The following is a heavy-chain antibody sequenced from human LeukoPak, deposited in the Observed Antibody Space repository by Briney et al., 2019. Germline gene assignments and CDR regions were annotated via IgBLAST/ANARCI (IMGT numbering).Heavy chain of an antibody. J-gene: IGHJ4*02. V-gene: IGHV4-4*02. CDR3: AGGVKVSSRHAKKFYYFDY. CDR2: IYHSGST. CDR1: GGSISSTNL. D-gene: IGHD2-8*01. Sequence: SGTLSLTCAVSGGSISSTNLWSWVRQPPGKGLEWIGEIYHSGSTNYNPSLKSRVTISVDKSKNQFSLKLSSVTAADTAVYYCAGGVKVSSRHAKKFYYFDYWGQGTLVTVSS.